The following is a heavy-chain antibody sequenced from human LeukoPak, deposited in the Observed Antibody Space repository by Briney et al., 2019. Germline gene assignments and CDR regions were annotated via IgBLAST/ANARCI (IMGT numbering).Heavy chain of an antibody. Sequence: GGSLRLSCAASGFTFDDYAMPWVRHAPGKGLEWVSGISWNSGSIGYADSVKGRCTISRDNAKNSLYLQMSSLRAEDTALYYCAKASLWFGELLSPFDYWGQGTLVTVSS. CDR1: GFTFDDYA. V-gene: IGHV3-9*01. CDR3: AKASLWFGELLSPFDY. D-gene: IGHD3-10*01. CDR2: ISWNSGSI. J-gene: IGHJ4*02.